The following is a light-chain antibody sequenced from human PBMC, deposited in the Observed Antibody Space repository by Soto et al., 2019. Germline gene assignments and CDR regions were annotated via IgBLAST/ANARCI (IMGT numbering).Light chain of an antibody. CDR2: KAS. J-gene: IGKJ1*01. CDR3: QHYNSYSWT. V-gene: IGKV1-5*03. CDR1: QSISSW. Sequence: DIQMTQSPSTLSASVGDRVTITCRASQSISSWLAWYQQKPGKAPKLLIYKASSLESGVPSSFSGSGSGTEFTLAISSLQPDDFATYYGQHYNSYSWTFGQGT.